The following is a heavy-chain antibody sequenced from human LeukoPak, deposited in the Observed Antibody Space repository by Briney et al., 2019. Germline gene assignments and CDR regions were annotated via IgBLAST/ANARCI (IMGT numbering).Heavy chain of an antibody. CDR1: GYTFTSYY. J-gene: IGHJ4*02. V-gene: IGHV1-46*01. CDR2: INPSGGST. Sequence: GASVKVSCKASGYTFTSYYMHWVRQAPGQGLEWMGIINPSGGSTSYAQKLQGRVTMTTDTSTSTAYMELRSLRSDDTAVYYCARGGQITMIPLTDYWGQGTLVTVSS. CDR3: ARGGQITMIPLTDY. D-gene: IGHD3-22*01.